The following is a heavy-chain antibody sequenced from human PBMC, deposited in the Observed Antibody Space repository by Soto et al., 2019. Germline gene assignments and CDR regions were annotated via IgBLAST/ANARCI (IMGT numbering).Heavy chain of an antibody. D-gene: IGHD2-2*02. CDR2: IYYSGST. V-gene: IGHV4-39*01. CDR3: ARQVPAAIRLGWFDP. Sequence: ETLSLTCTVSGGSISRSTYYWGWIRQPPGKGLEWIGSIYYSGSTYYRPSLKSLVTISVDTSKNQFSLKLSSVTAADTAVYYCARQVPAAIRLGWFDPLGQGTLFTVSS. J-gene: IGHJ5*02. CDR1: GGSISRSTYY.